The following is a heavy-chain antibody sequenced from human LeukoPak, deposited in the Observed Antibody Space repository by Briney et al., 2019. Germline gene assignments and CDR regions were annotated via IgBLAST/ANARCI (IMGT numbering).Heavy chain of an antibody. V-gene: IGHV3-48*01. Sequence: GGSLRLSCAASGFTFSTYNMNWVRQAPGKGLEWVSYITTSSSSIYYADSVKGRFTISRDNAENSLYLQMNSLRAEDTAVYYCARDNMGFDYWGQGTLVTVSS. D-gene: IGHD2/OR15-2a*01. CDR3: ARDNMGFDY. CDR1: GFTFSTYN. CDR2: ITTSSSSI. J-gene: IGHJ4*02.